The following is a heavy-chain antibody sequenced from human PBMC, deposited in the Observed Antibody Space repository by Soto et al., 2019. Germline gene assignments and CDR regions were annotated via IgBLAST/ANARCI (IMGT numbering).Heavy chain of an antibody. CDR2: IYYSGST. V-gene: IGHV4-59*01. CDR1: GGSISSYY. D-gene: IGHD3-3*01. CDR3: AREGVLRFLEWPRLDYYYYMDV. Sequence: PSETLSLTCTVSGGSISSYYWSWIRQPPGKGLEWIGYIYYSGSTNYNPSLKSRVTISVDTSKNQFSLKLSSVTAADTAVYYCAREGVLRFLEWPRLDYYYYMDVWGKGTTVTVSS. J-gene: IGHJ6*03.